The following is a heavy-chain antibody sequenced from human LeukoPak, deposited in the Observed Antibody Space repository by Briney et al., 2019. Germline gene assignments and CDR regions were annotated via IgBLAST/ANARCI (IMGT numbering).Heavy chain of an antibody. J-gene: IGHJ6*03. Sequence: GASVKVSCKASGYTFTSYAMNWVRQAPGQGLEWMGWINTNTGNPTYAQGFTGRFVFSLDTSVSTAYLQISSLKAEDTAVYYCARVYLEWLPPGYYYYYYMDVWGKGTTVTVSS. CDR2: INTNTGNP. CDR3: ARVYLEWLPPGYYYYYYMDV. CDR1: GYTFTSYA. V-gene: IGHV7-4-1*02. D-gene: IGHD3-3*01.